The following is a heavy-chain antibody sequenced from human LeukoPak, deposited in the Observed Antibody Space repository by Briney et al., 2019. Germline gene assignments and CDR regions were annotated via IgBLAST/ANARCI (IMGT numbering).Heavy chain of an antibody. CDR3: ARGLSPSYYDFWSGYLGVAFDI. D-gene: IGHD3-3*01. Sequence: SETLSLTCTVSGGSISSGSYYWSWIRQPAGKGLEWIGYIYYSGSTNYNPSLKSRVTISVDTSKNQFSLKLSSVTAADTAVYYCARGLSPSYYDFWSGYLGVAFDIWGQGTMVTVSS. CDR2: IYYSGST. CDR1: GGSISSGSYY. V-gene: IGHV4-61*10. J-gene: IGHJ3*02.